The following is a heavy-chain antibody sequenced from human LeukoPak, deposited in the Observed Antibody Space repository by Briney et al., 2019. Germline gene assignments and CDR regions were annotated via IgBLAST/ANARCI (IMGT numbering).Heavy chain of an antibody. D-gene: IGHD3-16*01. Sequence: GGSLRLSCAASGFTSSSYGMHWVRQAPGKGLEWVAVISYDGSNKYYADSVKGRFTISRDNSKNTLYLQMNSLRAEDTAVYYCAKGGSPTRLYYFDYWGQGTLVTVSS. J-gene: IGHJ4*02. CDR2: ISYDGSNK. CDR1: GFTSSSYG. CDR3: AKGGSPTRLYYFDY. V-gene: IGHV3-30*18.